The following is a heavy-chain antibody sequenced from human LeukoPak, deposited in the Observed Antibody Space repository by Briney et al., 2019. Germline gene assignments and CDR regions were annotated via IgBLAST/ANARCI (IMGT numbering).Heavy chain of an antibody. Sequence: ASVTVSCKASGYTFTSYGISWVRQAPGQGLEWMGIINPSGGSTSYAQKFQGRVTMTRDTSTSTVYMELSSLRSEDTAVYYCAVEDTAMASDAFDIWGQGTMVTVSS. V-gene: IGHV1-46*01. D-gene: IGHD5-18*01. CDR3: AVEDTAMASDAFDI. J-gene: IGHJ3*02. CDR1: GYTFTSYG. CDR2: INPSGGST.